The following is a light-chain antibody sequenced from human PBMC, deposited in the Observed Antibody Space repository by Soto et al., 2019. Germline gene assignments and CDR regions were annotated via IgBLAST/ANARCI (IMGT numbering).Light chain of an antibody. CDR1: QSLLHSDGKTY. CDR2: EVS. V-gene: IGKV2D-29*01. CDR3: MQSIQVPLYT. Sequence: DIVMTQTPLSLSVTPGQPASISCKSSQSLLHSDGKTYLYWYLQKAGQPPQLLIDEVSKRFSGVPDRFSGSGSGTDFTLKISRVEAEDVGVYYCMQSIQVPLYTFGQGTKLEIK. J-gene: IGKJ2*01.